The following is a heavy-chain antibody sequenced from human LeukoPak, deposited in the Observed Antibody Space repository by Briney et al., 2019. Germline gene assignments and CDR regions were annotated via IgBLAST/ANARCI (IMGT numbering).Heavy chain of an antibody. V-gene: IGHV3-20*04. J-gene: IGHJ4*02. D-gene: IGHD3-9*01. Sequence: GGSLRLSCAASGFTFDDYGMSWVRQAPGKRLEWVSGINWNGGSTGYADSVKGRFTISRDNAKNSLYLQMNSLRAEDTALYYCARGPNYDILTGYYNQYYFDYWGQGTLVTVSS. CDR2: INWNGGST. CDR3: ARGPNYDILTGYYNQYYFDY. CDR1: GFTFDDYG.